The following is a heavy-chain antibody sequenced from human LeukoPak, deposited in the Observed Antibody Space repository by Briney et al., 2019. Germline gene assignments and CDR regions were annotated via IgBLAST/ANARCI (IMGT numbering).Heavy chain of an antibody. D-gene: IGHD3-3*01. CDR2: INPNSGGT. J-gene: IGHJ6*02. V-gene: IGHV1-2*06. CDR3: ARDAPLFTSYYGMDV. Sequence: ASVKVSCRASGYTFTDYYVHWVRQAPGQGLEWMGRINPNSGGTNFAQKFQGRVTMARDTSISTAYMELSSLRSEDTAVYYCARDAPLFTSYYGMDVWGQGTTVTVSS. CDR1: GYTFTDYY.